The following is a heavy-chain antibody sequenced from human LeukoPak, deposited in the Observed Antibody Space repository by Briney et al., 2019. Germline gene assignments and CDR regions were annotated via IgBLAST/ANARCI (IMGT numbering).Heavy chain of an antibody. Sequence: GSLRLSCAASGFTFNDYHMNWIRQAPGKGLEWVSYNSSSGSIIYYADSVKGRFTISRDNAKNSLSLQMNSLRAEDTAVYYCTRHVGPLDYWGQGTLVTVSS. CDR3: TRHVGPLDY. CDR2: NSSSGSII. D-gene: IGHD1-26*01. J-gene: IGHJ4*02. V-gene: IGHV3-11*01. CDR1: GFTFNDYH.